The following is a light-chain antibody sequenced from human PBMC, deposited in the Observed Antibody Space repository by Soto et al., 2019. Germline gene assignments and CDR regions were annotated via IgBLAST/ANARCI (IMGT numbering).Light chain of an antibody. Sequence: EIVMTQSPATLSVSPGERATLSCRASQSVSSNLAWYQQKPGQAPRLLIYGASTRATGIPARFSGSGSGTAFTLTISSLQSEDCAVYYCQQYNNWPPWTCGQGTKVEIK. V-gene: IGKV3-15*01. CDR2: GAS. J-gene: IGKJ1*01. CDR3: QQYNNWPPWT. CDR1: QSVSSN.